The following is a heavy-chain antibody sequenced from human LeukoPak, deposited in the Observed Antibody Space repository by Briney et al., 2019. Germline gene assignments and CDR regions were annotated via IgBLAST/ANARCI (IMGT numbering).Heavy chain of an antibody. CDR3: ARGFGVGATSMHSYYYYYMDV. D-gene: IGHD1-26*01. CDR1: GGSISSSYW. Sequence: KPSETLSLTCGVSGGSISSSYWWSWVRQPPGKGLEWIGEIYHSGSTNYNPSLKSRVTISMDKSKNQFSLNLSSVTAADTAVYYCARGFGVGATSMHSYYYYYMDVWGKGTTVTISS. V-gene: IGHV4-4*02. CDR2: IYHSGST. J-gene: IGHJ6*03.